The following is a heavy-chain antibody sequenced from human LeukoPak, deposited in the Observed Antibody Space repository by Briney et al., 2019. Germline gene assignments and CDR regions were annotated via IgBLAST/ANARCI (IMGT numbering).Heavy chain of an antibody. D-gene: IGHD6-13*01. CDR1: GGSFSGYY. Sequence: SETLSLTCAVYGGSFSGYYWSWIRQPPGKGLEWIGEINHSGSTNYNPSLKSRVTISVDTSKNQFSLKLSSVTAADTAVYYRARTAGSYYYYMDVWGKGTTVTVSS. V-gene: IGHV4-34*01. CDR3: ARTAGSYYYYMDV. CDR2: INHSGST. J-gene: IGHJ6*03.